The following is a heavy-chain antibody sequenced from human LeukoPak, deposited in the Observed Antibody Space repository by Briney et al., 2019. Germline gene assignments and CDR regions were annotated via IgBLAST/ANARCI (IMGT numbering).Heavy chain of an antibody. Sequence: ASVKVSCKAFGYGXTSYYIHWVRQAPGQELEWMGIINPSVGGTTYARKFQGRVTMTRDTSTSTVYMELSSLRSEDTAVYYCARHGSGRYYPAEGRVDYWGQGTLSPSPQ. D-gene: IGHD3-10*01. CDR2: INPSVGGT. CDR3: ARHGSGRYYPAEGRVDY. J-gene: IGHJ4*02. CDR1: GYGXTSYY. V-gene: IGHV1-46*03.